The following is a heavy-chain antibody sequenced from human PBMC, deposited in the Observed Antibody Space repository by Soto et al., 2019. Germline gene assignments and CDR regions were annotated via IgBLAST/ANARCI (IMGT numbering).Heavy chain of an antibody. CDR1: GFTFSRYN. J-gene: IGHJ4*02. D-gene: IGHD1-1*01. V-gene: IGHV3-48*03. CDR3: ARDGSYEQPFDH. CDR2: ISSAGTAG. Sequence: EVQLVESGGGLVQPGGSLRLSCAASGFTFSRYNMNWVRQAPGKGLEWVSYISSAGTAGSYANSVRGRFTIPRDNAKNSLYLQMNSLRAEHTAVYYGARDGSYEQPFDHWGQGTLVTVSS.